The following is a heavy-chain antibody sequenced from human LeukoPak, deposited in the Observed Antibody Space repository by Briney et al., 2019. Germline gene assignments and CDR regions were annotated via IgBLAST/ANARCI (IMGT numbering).Heavy chain of an antibody. V-gene: IGHV1-18*01. J-gene: IGHJ3*02. CDR1: GYTFTSYG. CDR2: ISAYNGNT. D-gene: IGHD2-2*02. Sequence: ASVKVSCKASGYTFTSYGISWLRQAPGQGLEWMGWISAYNGNTNYAQKLQGRVTMTTDTSTSTAYMELRSLRSDDTAVYYCARVECSSTSCYMAPHDAFDIWGQGTMVTVSS. CDR3: ARVECSSTSCYMAPHDAFDI.